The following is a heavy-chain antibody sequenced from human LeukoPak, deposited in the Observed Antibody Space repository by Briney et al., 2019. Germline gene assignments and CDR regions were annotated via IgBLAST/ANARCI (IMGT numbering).Heavy chain of an antibody. CDR3: AKDRGGSYYDDAFDI. CDR1: GFTFRTNS. CDR2: INDDTP. Sequence: GGSLRLSCTTSGFTFRTNSMSWVRQAPGKGLEWVSAINDDTPYYADSVKGRFTVSRDNSKNTLYLQMNSLRAEDTAVYYCAKDRGGSYYDDAFDIWGQGTMVTVSS. J-gene: IGHJ3*02. D-gene: IGHD1-26*01. V-gene: IGHV3-23*01.